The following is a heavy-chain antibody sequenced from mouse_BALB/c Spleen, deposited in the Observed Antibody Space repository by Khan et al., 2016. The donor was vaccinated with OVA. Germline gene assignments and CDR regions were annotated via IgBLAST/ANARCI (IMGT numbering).Heavy chain of an antibody. CDR3: ARTARIKY. CDR2: ISYSGST. CDR1: GYSITSGYG. V-gene: IGHV3-2*02. D-gene: IGHD1-2*01. Sequence: EVELVESGPGLVKPSQSLSLTCTATGYSITSGYGRNWIRQFPGNKLEWMGYISYSGSTNYNPSFKSRISITRDTSKNQFFLQLNSVTTEDTATYYCARTARIKYWGQGTTLTVSS. J-gene: IGHJ2*01.